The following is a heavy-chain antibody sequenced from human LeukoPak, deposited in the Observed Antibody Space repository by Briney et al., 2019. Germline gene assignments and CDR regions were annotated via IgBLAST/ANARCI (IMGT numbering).Heavy chain of an antibody. D-gene: IGHD5-12*01. CDR1: GYSISSGYY. CDR2: IYHSGST. V-gene: IGHV4-38-2*01. J-gene: IGHJ4*02. Sequence: SETLSLTCAVSGYSISSGYYWGWIRQPPGKGLEWIGSIYHSGSTYYNPSLKSRVTISVDTSKNQFSLKLSSVTAADTAVYYCARGVATVPVDSWGQGTLVTVSS. CDR3: ARGVATVPVDS.